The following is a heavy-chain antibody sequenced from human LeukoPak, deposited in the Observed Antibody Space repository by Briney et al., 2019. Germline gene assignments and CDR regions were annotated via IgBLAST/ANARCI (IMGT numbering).Heavy chain of an antibody. V-gene: IGHV1-2*04. J-gene: IGHJ4*02. CDR2: INPNSGGT. Sequence: AASVKVSRKASGYTFTGYYMHWVRQAPGQGLEWMGWINPNSGGTNYAQKFQGWVTMTRDTSISTAYMELSRLRSDDTAVYYCARESSSSPLGYWGQGTLVTVSS. D-gene: IGHD6-13*01. CDR3: ARESSSSPLGY. CDR1: GYTFTGYY.